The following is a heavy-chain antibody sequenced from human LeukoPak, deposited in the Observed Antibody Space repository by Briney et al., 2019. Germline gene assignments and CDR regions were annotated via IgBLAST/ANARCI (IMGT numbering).Heavy chain of an antibody. J-gene: IGHJ4*02. V-gene: IGHV1-46*01. Sequence: ASVKVSCKASGYTFTTYYMHWVRQAPGQGLEWMGIINPSSGSTSYAQKFQGRVTMTRDTSTSTVYMELSSLRSEDTAIYYCARVLGAHRYGSIDHWGQGTLVTVSS. CDR1: GYTFTTYY. CDR2: INPSSGST. D-gene: IGHD5-18*01. CDR3: ARVLGAHRYGSIDH.